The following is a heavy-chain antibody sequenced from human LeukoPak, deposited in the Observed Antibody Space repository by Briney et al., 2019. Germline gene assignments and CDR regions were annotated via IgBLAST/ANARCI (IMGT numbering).Heavy chain of an antibody. CDR3: ARDHNYAFDN. V-gene: IGHV3-48*01. Sequence: GGSLRLSCTASGFPFIEYSMTWVRQVPGKGLEWISYIGIDSGNTKYADSVRGRFTISADKAKNSLYLQMNSLQVEDTAVYYCARDHNYAFDNWGQGTLVSVAS. D-gene: IGHD1-1*01. CDR2: IGIDSGNT. J-gene: IGHJ4*02. CDR1: GFPFIEYS.